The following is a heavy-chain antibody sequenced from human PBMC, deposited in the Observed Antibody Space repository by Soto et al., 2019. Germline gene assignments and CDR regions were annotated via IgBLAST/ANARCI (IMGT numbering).Heavy chain of an antibody. CDR1: GGSISSYY. V-gene: IGHV4-59*01. D-gene: IGHD4-17*01. Sequence: LSLTCTVSGGSISSYYWSWIRQPPGKGLEWIGYIYYSGSTNYNPSLKSRVTISVDTSKNQFSLKLSSVTAADTAVYYCARDAYGVPPGDFDIWGQGKMVTV. CDR3: ARDAYGVPPGDFDI. CDR2: IYYSGST. J-gene: IGHJ3*02.